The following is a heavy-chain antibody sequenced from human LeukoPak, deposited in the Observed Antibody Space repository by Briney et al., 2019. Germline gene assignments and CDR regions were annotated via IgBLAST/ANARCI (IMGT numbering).Heavy chain of an antibody. CDR3: ARMAVAGQYNEY. CDR1: GXTFSSYE. D-gene: IGHD6-19*01. J-gene: IGHJ4*02. CDR2: STTSGDSS. V-gene: IGHV3-48*03. Sequence: PGGSLRLSCAASGXTFSSYEMNWVRQAPGKGLEWVSYSTTSGDSSHYADSVKGRFTISRDNARNSLYLQMNSLRADDTAIYYCARMAVAGQYNEYWGQGTLVTVSS.